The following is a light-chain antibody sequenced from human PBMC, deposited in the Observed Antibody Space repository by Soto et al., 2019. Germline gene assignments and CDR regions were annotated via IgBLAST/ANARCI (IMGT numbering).Light chain of an antibody. V-gene: IGKV2D-29*02. CDR1: QSLLHITGETF. Sequence: DGVMTQTPLSLSVAPGQPASISCKSRQSLLHITGETFLFWYLQKPGQSPQLLIYEVSTRVSGVPDRFSGSGSGTDFTLEISRVETDDVGIYYCMQSTQLPPTFGQGTRLEI. J-gene: IGKJ5*01. CDR3: MQSTQLPPT. CDR2: EVS.